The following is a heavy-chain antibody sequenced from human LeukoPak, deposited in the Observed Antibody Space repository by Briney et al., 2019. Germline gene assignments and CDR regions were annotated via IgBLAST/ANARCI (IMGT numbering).Heavy chain of an antibody. J-gene: IGHJ3*02. CDR1: GFTFSSYG. D-gene: IGHD6-13*01. CDR2: IYSGGST. Sequence: GGSLRLSCAASGFTFSSYGMHWVRQAPGKGLEWVSVIYSGGSTYYADSVKGRFTISRDNSKNTLYLQMNSLRAEDTAVYYCARDRAAAAGTEAFDIWGQGTMVTVSS. CDR3: ARDRAAAAGTEAFDI. V-gene: IGHV3-66*01.